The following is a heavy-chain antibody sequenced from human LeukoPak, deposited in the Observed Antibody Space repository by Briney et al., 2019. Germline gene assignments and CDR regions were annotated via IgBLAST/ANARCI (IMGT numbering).Heavy chain of an antibody. CDR1: GGSISSSNW. Sequence: SETLSLTCAVSGGSISSSNWWSWVRQPPGKGLEWIGEISHSGDSNYNPSLKSRVTISVDTSKNQFSLKLSSVTAADTAVYYCASVDTAMVSYYGMDVWGQGTTVTVSS. V-gene: IGHV4-4*02. D-gene: IGHD5-18*01. CDR2: ISHSGDS. CDR3: ASVDTAMVSYYGMDV. J-gene: IGHJ6*02.